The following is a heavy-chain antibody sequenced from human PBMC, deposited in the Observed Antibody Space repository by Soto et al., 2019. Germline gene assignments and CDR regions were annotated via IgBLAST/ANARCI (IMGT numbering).Heavy chain of an antibody. CDR2: IYYSGST. V-gene: IGHV4-59*01. CDR3: ARAWGGYGDY. Sequence: QVQLQESGPGLVKPSETLSLTCTVSGGSISSYYWIWIRQPPGKGLEWIGYIYYSGSTNYNPSLKSRVTISVVTSKNQFSLNLSSVTAADTAVYYCARAWGGYGDYWGQGTLVTVSS. J-gene: IGHJ4*02. D-gene: IGHD5-12*01. CDR1: GGSISSYY.